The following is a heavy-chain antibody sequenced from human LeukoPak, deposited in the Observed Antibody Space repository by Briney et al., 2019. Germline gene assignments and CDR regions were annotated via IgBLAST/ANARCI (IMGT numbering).Heavy chain of an antibody. CDR2: ISGSGGST. CDR3: AKAGRYPNWFDP. CDR1: GFTFSSYA. D-gene: IGHD3-9*01. V-gene: IGHV3-23*01. J-gene: IGHJ5*02. Sequence: PGGSLRLSCAASGFTFSSYAMSRVRQAPGKGLEWVSAISGSGGSTYYADSVKGRFTISRDNSKNTLYLQMNSLRAEDTAVYYCAKAGRYPNWFDPWGQGTLVTVSS.